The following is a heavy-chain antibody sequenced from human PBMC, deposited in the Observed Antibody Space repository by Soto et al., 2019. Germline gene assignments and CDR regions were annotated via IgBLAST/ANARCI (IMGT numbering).Heavy chain of an antibody. Sequence: SETLSLTCTVSGGSISSYYWSWIRQPPGKGLEWIGYIYYSGSTNYNPSLKSRVTISVDTSKNQSSLKLSSVTAADTAVYYCARLRVTYYYMDVWGKGTTVTVSS. J-gene: IGHJ6*03. CDR2: IYYSGST. CDR3: ARLRVTYYYMDV. D-gene: IGHD2-21*02. V-gene: IGHV4-59*08. CDR1: GGSISSYY.